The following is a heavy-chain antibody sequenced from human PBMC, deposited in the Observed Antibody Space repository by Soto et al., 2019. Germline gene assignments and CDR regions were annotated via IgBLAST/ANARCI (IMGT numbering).Heavy chain of an antibody. CDR2: ISGSGGST. Sequence: EVQLLESGGGLVQPGGSLRLSCAASGFTFSSYAMSWVRQAPGKGLEWVSAISGSGGSTYYADSVRSRFTISRHNSKNTLHLNMNSLRAEAAAVYDCAKENTLTTALWVDYWGQGTLVTVSS. J-gene: IGHJ4*02. V-gene: IGHV3-23*01. D-gene: IGHD2-21*02. CDR3: AKENTLTTALWVDY. CDR1: GFTFSSYA.